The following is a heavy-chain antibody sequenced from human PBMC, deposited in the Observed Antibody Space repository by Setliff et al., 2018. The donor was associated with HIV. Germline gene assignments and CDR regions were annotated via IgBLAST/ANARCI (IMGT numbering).Heavy chain of an antibody. CDR2: TYTSGST. CDR3: ARDKRYYYDSSIYWYFDL. V-gene: IGHV4-4*07. Sequence: LETLSLTCTVSGGSFSSYYWSWIRQPAGKGLEWIGRTYTSGSTNYNPSLKSRVTMSVDASKNQFSLKLSSVTAADTAVYYCARDKRYYYDSSIYWYFDLWGRGTLVT. D-gene: IGHD3-22*01. J-gene: IGHJ2*01. CDR1: GGSFSSYY.